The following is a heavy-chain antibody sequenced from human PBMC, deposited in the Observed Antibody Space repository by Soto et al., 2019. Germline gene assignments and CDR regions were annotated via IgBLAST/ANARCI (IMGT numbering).Heavy chain of an antibody. CDR2: IGTAGDT. V-gene: IGHV3-13*01. J-gene: IGHJ5*02. D-gene: IGHD5-18*01. Sequence: EVQLVESGGGLVQPGGSLRLSCAASGFTFSSYDMHWVRQATGKGLEWVSAIGTAGDTYYPGSVKGRFTISRENAKNSLYLQMNSLRAGDTAVYYCARGGYSYGPQGWFDPWGQGTLVTVSS. CDR3: ARGGYSYGPQGWFDP. CDR1: GFTFSSYD.